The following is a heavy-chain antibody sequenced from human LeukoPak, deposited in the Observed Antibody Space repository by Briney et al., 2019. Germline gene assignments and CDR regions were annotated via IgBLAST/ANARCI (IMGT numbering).Heavy chain of an antibody. CDR3: ARYENYYGSGSYSDAFDI. J-gene: IGHJ3*02. CDR2: INPNSGGT. Sequence: ASVKVSCKASGYTFTGYYMHRVRQAPGQGLEWMGWINPNSGGTNYAQKFQGRVTMTRDTSISTDYMELSRLRSDDTAAYYCARYENYYGSGSYSDAFDIWGQGTMVTVSS. V-gene: IGHV1-2*02. D-gene: IGHD3-10*01. CDR1: GYTFTGYY.